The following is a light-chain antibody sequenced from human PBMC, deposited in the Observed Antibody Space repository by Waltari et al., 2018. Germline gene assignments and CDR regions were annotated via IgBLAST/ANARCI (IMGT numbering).Light chain of an antibody. V-gene: IGLV2-23*01. CDR2: EGS. CDR3: CSYAGSSTWV. CDR1: RSDVGSYNL. Sequence: QSALTQPASVSGSPGQSIPLPCTGTRSDVGSYNLVPWYQQHPGKAPKLMIYEGSKRPSGVSNRFSGSKSGNTASLTISGLQAEDEADYYCCSYAGSSTWVFGGGTKLTVL. J-gene: IGLJ3*02.